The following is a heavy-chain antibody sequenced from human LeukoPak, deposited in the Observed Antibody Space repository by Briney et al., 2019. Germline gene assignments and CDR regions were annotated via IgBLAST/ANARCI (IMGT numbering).Heavy chain of an antibody. J-gene: IGHJ3*02. CDR3: ASCVLRFLEWLCGAFDI. CDR1: GFTFSSYG. Sequence: GGSLRLSCAASGFTFSSYGMHWVRQAPGKGLEWVAVIWYDGSNKYYADSVKGRFTISRDNSKNTLYLQMNSLRAEDTAVYYCASCVLRFLEWLCGAFDIWGQGTMVTVSS. V-gene: IGHV3-33*01. D-gene: IGHD3-3*01. CDR2: IWYDGSNK.